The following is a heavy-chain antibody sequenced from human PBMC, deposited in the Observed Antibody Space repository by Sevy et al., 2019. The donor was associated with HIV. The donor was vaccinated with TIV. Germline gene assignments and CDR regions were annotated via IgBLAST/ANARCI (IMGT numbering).Heavy chain of an antibody. V-gene: IGHV3-30-3*01. CDR2: ISYDGVYL. D-gene: IGHD6-13*01. CDR3: ARDHTTAAAGLMT. J-gene: IGHJ5*02. Sequence: GGSLRLSCAASGFSFSTSAMHWVRQAPGKGLEWLACISYDGVYLHYPDSLRGRFTISRDNSKNTLYLQINSLRAEDTAVYYCARDHTTAAAGLMTWGQGTHVTVSS. CDR1: GFSFSTSA.